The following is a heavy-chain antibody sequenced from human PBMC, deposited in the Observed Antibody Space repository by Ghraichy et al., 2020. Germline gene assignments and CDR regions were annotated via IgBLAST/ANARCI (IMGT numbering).Heavy chain of an antibody. CDR3: AKDLGAAAGTLFDY. V-gene: IGHV3-23*01. J-gene: IGHJ4*02. Sequence: GESLNISCAASGFTFSSYAMSWVRQAPGKGLEWVSAISGSGGSTYYADSVKGRFTISRDNSKNTLYLQMNSLRAEDTAVYYCAKDLGAAAGTLFDYWGQGTLVTVSS. CDR2: ISGSGGST. CDR1: GFTFSSYA. D-gene: IGHD6-13*01.